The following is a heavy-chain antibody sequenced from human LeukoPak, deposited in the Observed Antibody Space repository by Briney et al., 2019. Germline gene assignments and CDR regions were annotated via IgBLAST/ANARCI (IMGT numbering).Heavy chain of an antibody. J-gene: IGHJ5*02. V-gene: IGHV4-59*01. D-gene: IGHD6-13*01. CDR3: ARGMIIRAAGWLDP. CDR1: GDSITGYH. CDR2: IYYSGST. Sequence: SETLSLTCTVPGDSITGYHLTWIRQPPGKGLEWIGYIYYSGSTNYHPSLKSRVTISVDTSKSQFSLKLSSVTAADTAVYYCARGMIIRAAGWLDPWGQGTLVTVSS.